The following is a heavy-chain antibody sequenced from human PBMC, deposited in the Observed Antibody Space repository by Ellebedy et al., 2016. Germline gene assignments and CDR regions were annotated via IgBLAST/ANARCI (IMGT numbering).Heavy chain of an antibody. CDR3: ARDSYPAGDY. J-gene: IGHJ4*02. Sequence: GESLKISCTASGFRFSTSWMHWVRHGPGKGLEWVSRISGDGSNTGYADSVKGRFTTSRDYAKNTLYLQMDSLGAEDTAVYFCARDSYPAGDYWGQGTLVTVSS. CDR1: GFRFSTSW. D-gene: IGHD1-26*01. V-gene: IGHV3-74*01. CDR2: ISGDGSNT.